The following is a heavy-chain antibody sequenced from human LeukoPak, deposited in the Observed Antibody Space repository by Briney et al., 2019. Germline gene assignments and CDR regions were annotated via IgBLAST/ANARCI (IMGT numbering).Heavy chain of an antibody. CDR1: GFTFSSYA. Sequence: GGSLRLSCAASGFTFSSYAMHWVRQAPGKGLEWVAVISYDGSNKYYADSVKGRFTISRDNSKNTLYLQMNSLRAEDTAAYYCAKDIVVVPAAQDYWGQGTLVTVSS. V-gene: IGHV3-30-3*01. D-gene: IGHD2-2*01. CDR2: ISYDGSNK. J-gene: IGHJ4*02. CDR3: AKDIVVVPAAQDY.